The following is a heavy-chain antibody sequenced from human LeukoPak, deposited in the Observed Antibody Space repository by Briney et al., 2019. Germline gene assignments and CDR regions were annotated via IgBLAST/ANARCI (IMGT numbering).Heavy chain of an antibody. Sequence: PGGSLRLSCAASGFTFSSYAMSWVRQAPGKGLEWVSAISGSGGSTYYADSVKGQFTISRDNSKNTLYLQMNSLRAEDTAVYYCAKDDGSSGGSCYDYWGQGTLVTVSS. J-gene: IGHJ4*02. CDR3: AKDDGSSGGSCYDY. CDR2: ISGSGGST. CDR1: GFTFSSYA. D-gene: IGHD2-15*01. V-gene: IGHV3-23*01.